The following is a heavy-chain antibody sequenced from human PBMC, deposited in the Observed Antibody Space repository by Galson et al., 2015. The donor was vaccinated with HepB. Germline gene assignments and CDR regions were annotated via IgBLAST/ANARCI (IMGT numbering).Heavy chain of an antibody. CDR3: TTSLGYCSSTSCYDMVY. D-gene: IGHD2-2*01. V-gene: IGHV3-15*07. J-gene: IGHJ4*02. CDR1: GFTFSNAW. CDR2: IKSKTDGGTT. Sequence: SLRLSCAASGFTFSNAWMNWVRQAPGKGLEWVGRIKSKTDGGTTDYAAPVKGRFTISRDDSKNTLYLQMNSLKTEDTAVYYCTTSLGYCSSTSCYDMVYWGQGTLVTVSS.